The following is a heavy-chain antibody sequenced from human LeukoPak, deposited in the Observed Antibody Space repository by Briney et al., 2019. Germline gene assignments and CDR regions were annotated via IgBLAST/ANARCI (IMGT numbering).Heavy chain of an antibody. D-gene: IGHD6-6*01. J-gene: IGHJ4*02. CDR1: GLSLTHDG. V-gene: IGHV1-18*01. CDR3: ARGDEHSSSTPFDY. CDR2: ISFYNGDT. Sequence: ASVKVSCKASGLSLTHDGISWVRQAPGQGLVWMGWISFYNGDTLYAQNFQGRVTMTADTSTSTAYMELRSLRPDDTAVYYCARGDEHSSSTPFDYWGQGTLVTVSS.